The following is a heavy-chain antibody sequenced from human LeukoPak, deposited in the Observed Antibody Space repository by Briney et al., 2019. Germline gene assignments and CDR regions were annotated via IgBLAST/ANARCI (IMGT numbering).Heavy chain of an antibody. CDR3: AKGPYYYDSSGYLFQH. CDR1: GFTFSSYA. V-gene: IGHV3-23*01. CDR2: ISGSGGST. J-gene: IGHJ1*01. D-gene: IGHD3-22*01. Sequence: PGGSLRLSCAASGFTFSSYAMSRVRQAPGKGLEWVSAISGSGGSTYYADSVKGRFTISRDNSKNTLYLQMNSLRAEDTAVYYCAKGPYYYDSSGYLFQHWGQGTLVTVSS.